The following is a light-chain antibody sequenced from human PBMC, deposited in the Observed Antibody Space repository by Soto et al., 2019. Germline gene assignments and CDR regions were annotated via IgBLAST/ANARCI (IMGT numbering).Light chain of an antibody. CDR1: QTISTY. J-gene: IGKJ5*01. Sequence: DIQMTQSPSSLSASVGDRVTITCRASQTISTYLNWYQQKPGKAPNLLIYAASNLQSGVPSRFTGSGSGTDFTLTITSLQPEDFATYYCQQSFNTPLTFGQGTRLDIQ. V-gene: IGKV1-39*01. CDR3: QQSFNTPLT. CDR2: AAS.